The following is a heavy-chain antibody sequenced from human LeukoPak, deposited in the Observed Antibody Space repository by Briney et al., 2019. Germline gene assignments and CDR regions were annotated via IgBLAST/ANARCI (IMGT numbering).Heavy chain of an antibody. CDR1: GFTFSSYS. Sequence: TGGSLRLSCAASGFTFSSYSMNWVRQAPGKGLEWVSYFSSSSSTIYYADSVKGRFTISRDNAKNSLYLQMNSLRAEDTAVYYCAKGGPGYDSSGYRDLSAGGPLFDYWGQGTLVTVSS. J-gene: IGHJ4*02. D-gene: IGHD3-22*01. CDR2: FSSSSSTI. V-gene: IGHV3-48*01. CDR3: AKGGPGYDSSGYRDLSAGGPLFDY.